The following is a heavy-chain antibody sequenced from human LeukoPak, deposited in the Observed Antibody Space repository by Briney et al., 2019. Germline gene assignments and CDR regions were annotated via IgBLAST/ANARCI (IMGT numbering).Heavy chain of an antibody. D-gene: IGHD4-17*01. CDR2: INAGNGNT. J-gene: IGHJ3*02. Sequence: ASVKVSCKASGYTFTSYAMHWVRQAPGQRLEWMGWINAGNGNTKYSQKFQGRVTITRDTSASTAYMELSSLRSEDTAVYYCARDLYGDYVPDAFDIWGQGQWSPSLQ. CDR3: ARDLYGDYVPDAFDI. V-gene: IGHV1-3*01. CDR1: GYTFTSYA.